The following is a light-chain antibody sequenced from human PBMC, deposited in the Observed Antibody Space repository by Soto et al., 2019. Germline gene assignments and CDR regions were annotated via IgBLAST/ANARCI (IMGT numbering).Light chain of an antibody. V-gene: IGKV1-5*01. CDR3: QQYYSFPRT. CDR1: QSISAR. Sequence: DIQMTQSPSTLSASVGDRVTITCRASQSISARLAWYQQKPGKAPDLLIYDASTLQSGVPSRFSGSGSGTEFTLTISCLQSEDFATYYCQQYYSFPRTFGQGTKVDI. J-gene: IGKJ1*01. CDR2: DAS.